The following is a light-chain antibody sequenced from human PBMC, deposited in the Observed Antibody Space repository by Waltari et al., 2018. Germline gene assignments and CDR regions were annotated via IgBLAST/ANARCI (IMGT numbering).Light chain of an antibody. CDR3: NSFTSRTTYV. V-gene: IGLV2-14*01. CDR1: SSDIGAYTY. Sequence: QSALTQPASVSGSPGQSITIPCTGTSSDIGAYTYGSGYQKHPGKTPKVMIYCVCNPPAGGSNRFSCPKACQTASLTISGLQAEDEADYYCNSFTSRTTYVFGTGTKVTVL. CDR2: CVC. J-gene: IGLJ1*01.